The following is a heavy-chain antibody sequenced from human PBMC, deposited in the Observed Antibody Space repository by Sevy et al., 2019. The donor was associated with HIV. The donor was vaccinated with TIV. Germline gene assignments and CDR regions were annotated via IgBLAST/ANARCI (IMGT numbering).Heavy chain of an antibody. CDR3: TKDLMEATMGFDH. CDR2: IIPILGKT. CDR1: GGTFSTYA. J-gene: IGHJ4*02. V-gene: IGHV1-69*13. D-gene: IGHD2-8*01. Sequence: ASVKVSCKASGGTFSTYAFNWVRQAPGQGLEWVGGIIPILGKTNYAQKFQGRVSIIADESTGTAYMTLSRLTSEDTAVYYCTKDLMEATMGFDHWGQGALVTVSS.